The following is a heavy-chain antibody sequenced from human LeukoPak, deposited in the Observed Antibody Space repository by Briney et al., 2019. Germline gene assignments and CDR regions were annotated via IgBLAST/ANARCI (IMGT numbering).Heavy chain of an antibody. V-gene: IGHV4-34*01. CDR2: INHSGST. D-gene: IGHD7-27*01. CDR3: ARFSPRAMGNYLDF. Sequence: SETLSLTCAVYGGSFSGYYWSWIRQPPGKGLEWIGEINHSGSTNYNPSLKSRATISVDTSKNQFSLKLSSVTAADTAVYYCARFSPRAMGNYLDFWGQGTLVTVSS. J-gene: IGHJ4*02. CDR1: GGSFSGYY.